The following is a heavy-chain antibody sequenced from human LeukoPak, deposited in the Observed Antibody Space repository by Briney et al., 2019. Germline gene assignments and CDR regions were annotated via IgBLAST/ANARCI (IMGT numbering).Heavy chain of an antibody. J-gene: IGHJ3*02. CDR3: ARAVVVVTDAFDI. D-gene: IGHD3-22*01. CDR1: GYTFTGCY. V-gene: IGHV1-2*02. CDR2: INPNSGGT. Sequence: GESLKISCKASGYTFTGCYMHWVRQAPGQGLEWMGWINPNSGGTNYAQKFQGRVTMTRDTSISTAYMELSRLRSDDTAVYYCARAVVVVTDAFDIWGQGTMVTVSS.